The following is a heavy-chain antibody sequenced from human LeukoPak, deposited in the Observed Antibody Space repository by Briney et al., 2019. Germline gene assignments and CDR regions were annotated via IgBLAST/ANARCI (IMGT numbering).Heavy chain of an antibody. CDR2: IFPSGGEI. CDR3: AKGLPGFGDLLDVWNY. J-gene: IGHJ4*02. V-gene: IGHV3-23*01. Sequence: GGSLRLSCAASGFTFSTFAMIWVRQPPGKGLEWVSSIFPSGGEIHYADSVRGRFTISRDKSKSTLSLQMNSLRAEDTALYYCAKGLPGFGDLLDVWNYWGQGILVTVSS. D-gene: IGHD3-10*01. CDR1: GFTFSTFA.